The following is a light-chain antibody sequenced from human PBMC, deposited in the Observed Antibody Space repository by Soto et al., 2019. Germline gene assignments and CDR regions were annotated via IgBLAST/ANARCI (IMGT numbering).Light chain of an antibody. CDR1: QSVSSSY. V-gene: IGKV3-20*01. CDR3: LQDYNYPWT. Sequence: EFVLTQSPGTLSLSPGERATLSCRASQSVSSSYLAWYQQKPGQAPRLLIYGISSRATGVPDRFSGSGSGTDFTLTISSLQPEDFATYYCLQDYNYPWTFGQGTKVDIK. J-gene: IGKJ1*01. CDR2: GIS.